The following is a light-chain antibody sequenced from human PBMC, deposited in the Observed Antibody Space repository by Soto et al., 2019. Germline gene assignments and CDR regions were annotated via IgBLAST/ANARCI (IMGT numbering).Light chain of an antibody. J-gene: IGKJ1*01. CDR2: EAS. CDR3: QQYGLSVWT. CDR1: QTVYDW. V-gene: IGKV1-5*03. Sequence: DIQMTQSPSTLSASVGDRVAITCRASQTVYDWLAWYQHKPGQAPRLLVYEASTLESGVPPRFSARGSGTEFTLTISSLQPEDFAVYYCQQYGLSVWTFGPGTKVEFK.